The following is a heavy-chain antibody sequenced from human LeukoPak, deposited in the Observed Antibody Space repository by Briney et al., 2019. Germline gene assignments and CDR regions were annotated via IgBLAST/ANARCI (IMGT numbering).Heavy chain of an antibody. Sequence: GGSLRLSCAASGFTFSNYGMHWVRQAPGKGLEWVAVIWYDGSNKYCADSVKGRFTISRDNSKKMLYLQMNSLRADDTAVYYCATHRSTGYCSGDSCEGYFDYWGQGTLVTVSS. V-gene: IGHV3-33*01. D-gene: IGHD2-15*01. J-gene: IGHJ4*02. CDR3: ATHRSTGYCSGDSCEGYFDY. CDR2: IWYDGSNK. CDR1: GFTFSNYG.